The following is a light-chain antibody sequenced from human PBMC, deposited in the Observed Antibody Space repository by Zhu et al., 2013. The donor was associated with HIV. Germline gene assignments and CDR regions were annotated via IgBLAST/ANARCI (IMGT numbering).Light chain of an antibody. J-gene: IGLJ3*02. Sequence: SYVLTQPPSVSVAPGKTASITCGGNNIGSKSVHWYQQKPGQAPLLVVYGDSDRPSGIPERFSGSNSGNTATLTISRVEAGDEADYYCQVWDSSSDHWVFGGGTKLTVL. CDR1: NIGSKS. CDR2: GDS. V-gene: IGLV3-21*03. CDR3: QVWDSSSDHWV.